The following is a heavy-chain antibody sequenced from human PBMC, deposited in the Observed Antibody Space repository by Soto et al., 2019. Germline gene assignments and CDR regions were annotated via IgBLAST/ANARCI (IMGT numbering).Heavy chain of an antibody. CDR2: IYYSGST. J-gene: IGHJ4*02. V-gene: IGHV4-39*01. D-gene: IGHD5-18*01. CDR1: GGSISSSSYY. CDR3: ARPPGYGLYYFDY. Sequence: QLQLQESGPGLVKPSETLSLTCTVSGGSISSSSYYWGWIRQPPGKGLEWIGSIYYSGSTYYNPSLKTRVTISVDTSNPRFSLKLSSVPAADTAVYYCARPPGYGLYYFDYWGQGTLVTVSS.